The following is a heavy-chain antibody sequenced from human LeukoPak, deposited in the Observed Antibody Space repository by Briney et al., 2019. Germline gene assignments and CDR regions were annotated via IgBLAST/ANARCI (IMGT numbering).Heavy chain of an antibody. V-gene: IGHV3-48*03. CDR2: ISSSGSTI. J-gene: IGHJ4*02. CDR1: GFTFSSYE. CDR3: ARDFYGEVLVSGFDY. Sequence: GGSLRLSCAASGFTFSSYEMNWVRQAPGKGLEWVSYISSSGSTIYYADSVKGRFTIPRDNSKNTLYLQMNSLRAEDTAVYYCARDFYGEVLVSGFDYWGQGTLVTVSS. D-gene: IGHD2-8*02.